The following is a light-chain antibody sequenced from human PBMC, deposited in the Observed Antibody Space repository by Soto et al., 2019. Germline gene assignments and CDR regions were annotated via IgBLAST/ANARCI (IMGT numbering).Light chain of an antibody. CDR3: SSYTTISTVV. Sequence: QSVLTQPASVSGSPGQSITMSCTGTSSDVGGYTYVSWYQQHSGKAPLLIIFDVNNRPSGVSDRFSGSKSGNTASLTISGLQADDEATYFCSSYTTISTVVFGGGTKLTVL. CDR1: SSDVGGYTY. J-gene: IGLJ2*01. CDR2: DVN. V-gene: IGLV2-14*01.